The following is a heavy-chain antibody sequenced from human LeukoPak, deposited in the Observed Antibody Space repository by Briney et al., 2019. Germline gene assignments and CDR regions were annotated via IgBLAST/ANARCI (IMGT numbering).Heavy chain of an antibody. CDR1: GFTFSSYW. V-gene: IGHV3-74*01. D-gene: IGHD2-15*01. J-gene: IGHJ4*02. Sequence: GGSLRLSCAASGFTFSSYWMHWVRQAPGKGLVWVSRINSDGSSTSYADSVKGRFTISRDNAKNTLYLQMNSLRAEDTAVYYCARVPQISCSGGSCYSPYYPLDYWGQGTLVTVSS. CDR3: ARVPQISCSGGSCYSPYYPLDY. CDR2: INSDGSST.